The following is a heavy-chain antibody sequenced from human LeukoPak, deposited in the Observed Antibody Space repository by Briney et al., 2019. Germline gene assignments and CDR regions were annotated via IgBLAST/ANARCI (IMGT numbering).Heavy chain of an antibody. J-gene: IGHJ3*02. V-gene: IGHV5-51*01. D-gene: IGHD5-18*01. CDR3: ARPREEGTAMGLRAFDI. CDR1: GYSFNSYW. CDR2: IYPGDSDT. Sequence: GASLQISCKGSGYSFNSYWIGWVRQLPGKGLEWMGIIYPGDSDTRYSPSFQGQVTISADKSISTAYLQWSSLKASDTAMYYCARPREEGTAMGLRAFDIWGQGTMVTVSS.